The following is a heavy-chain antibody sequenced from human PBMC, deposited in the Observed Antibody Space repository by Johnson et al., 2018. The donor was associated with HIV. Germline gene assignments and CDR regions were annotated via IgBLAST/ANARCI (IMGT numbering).Heavy chain of an antibody. V-gene: IGHV3-66*02. CDR2: IFSGGST. CDR3: PRGRATGRGRSAFDI. CDR1: GLTVSSNY. J-gene: IGHJ3*02. D-gene: IGHD1-26*01. Sequence: VQLVESGGGLLRPGGSLRLSCAASGLTVSSNYMSWVRQAPGKGLEWVSVIFSGGSTYYAASVKGRFTISRDNSKNTLYLQMNSLSAEATAVYYCPRGRATGRGRSAFDIWGQGTMVTVSS.